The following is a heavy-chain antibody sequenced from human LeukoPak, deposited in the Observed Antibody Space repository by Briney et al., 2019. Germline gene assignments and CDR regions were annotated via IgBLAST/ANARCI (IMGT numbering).Heavy chain of an antibody. CDR2: IYYSGST. D-gene: IGHD4-11*01. CDR1: GGSISSSSYY. V-gene: IGHV4-39*01. Sequence: PSETLSLTCTVSGGSISSSSYYWGWIRQPPGKGLEWIGSIYYSGSTYYNPSLKSRVTISVDTSKNQFSLKLSSVTAADTAVYYCASQTTATPFFDYWGQGTLVTVSS. J-gene: IGHJ4*02. CDR3: ASQTTATPFFDY.